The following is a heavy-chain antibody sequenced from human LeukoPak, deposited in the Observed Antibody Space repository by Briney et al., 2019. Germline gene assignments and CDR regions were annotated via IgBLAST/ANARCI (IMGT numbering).Heavy chain of an antibody. J-gene: IGHJ4*02. CDR1: GDSISSSGYY. Sequence: PSETLSLTCTVSGDSISSSGYYWAWIRQPPGKGVEWIGNIYYNGDTYYNPSLKTRVTISVDTSENHFSLRLISVTAADTAVYYCARHLGSGTYYAPFYYWGQGILVTVSS. CDR2: IYYNGDT. CDR3: ARHLGSGTYYAPFYY. D-gene: IGHD3-10*01. V-gene: IGHV4-39*01.